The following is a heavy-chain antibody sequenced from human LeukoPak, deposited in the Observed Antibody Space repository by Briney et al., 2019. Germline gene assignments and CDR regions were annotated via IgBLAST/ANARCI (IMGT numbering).Heavy chain of an antibody. CDR2: IIPILGIA. CDR3: ARTDTAMVRGDAFDI. J-gene: IGHJ3*02. Sequence: SVKVSCKASGGTFSSYAISWVRQAPGQGLEWMGRIIPILGIANYAQKFQGRVTITADKSTSTAYMELSSLRSEDTAVYYCARTDTAMVRGDAFDIWGQGTMVTVSS. CDR1: GGTFSSYA. V-gene: IGHV1-69*04. D-gene: IGHD5-18*01.